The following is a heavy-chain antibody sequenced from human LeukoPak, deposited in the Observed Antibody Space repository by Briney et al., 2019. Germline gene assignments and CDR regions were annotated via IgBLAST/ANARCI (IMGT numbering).Heavy chain of an antibody. CDR2: IYHSGST. J-gene: IGHJ4*02. CDR1: GYSISSGYY. Sequence: SETLSLICAVSGYSISSGYYWGWIRQPPGKGLEWIGSIYHSGSTYYNPSLKSRVTISVDTSKNQFSLKLSSVTAADTAVYYCARKRYYGSGSFDYWGQGTLVTVSS. V-gene: IGHV4-38-2*01. D-gene: IGHD3-10*01. CDR3: ARKRYYGSGSFDY.